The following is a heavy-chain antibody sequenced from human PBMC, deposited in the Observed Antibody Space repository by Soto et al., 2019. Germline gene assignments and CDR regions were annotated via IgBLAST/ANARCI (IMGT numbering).Heavy chain of an antibody. V-gene: IGHV3-48*02. CDR1: GFTFSSYS. CDR3: ARGPALDYYDSSGYYLNWFDP. CDR2: ISSSGSTI. D-gene: IGHD3-22*01. Sequence: GGSLRLSCAASGFTFSSYSMNWVRQAPGKGLEWVSYISSSGSTIYYADSVKGRFTISRDNAKNSLYLQMNSLRDEDTAVYYRARGPALDYYDSSGYYLNWFDPWGQGTLVTVSP. J-gene: IGHJ5*02.